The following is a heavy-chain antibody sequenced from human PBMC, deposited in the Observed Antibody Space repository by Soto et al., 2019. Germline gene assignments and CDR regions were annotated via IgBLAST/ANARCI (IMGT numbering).Heavy chain of an antibody. CDR3: ASRYCPSSSCNWIGNY. D-gene: IGHD2-2*01. J-gene: IGHJ4*02. CDR1: GGAISSSGYY. V-gene: IGHV4-39*01. CDR2: IYNNGNT. Sequence: QLQLQESGPGLVKSSETLSLMCTVSGGAISSSGYYWGWIRQPPGKGLEWIGSIYNNGNTYHSPSLKSRVTISVDTSKNQFSLKVSSVTAADTAMYYCASRYCPSSSCNWIGNYWGQGTLVTVSS.